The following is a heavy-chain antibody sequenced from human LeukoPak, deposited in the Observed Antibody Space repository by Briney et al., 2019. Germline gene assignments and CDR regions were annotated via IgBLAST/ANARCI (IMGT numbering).Heavy chain of an antibody. CDR2: IKSKTDGGTT. Sequence: PGGSLRLYCAASGFTFSNAWMRWVRQAPGKGLEWVGRIKSKTDGGTTDYAAPVKGRFTISRDDSKNTLYLQMNSLKTEDTAVYYCTTDLKFYGSGSYSWDTPTSFDYWGQGTLVTVSS. D-gene: IGHD3-10*01. CDR1: GFTFSNAW. J-gene: IGHJ4*02. V-gene: IGHV3-15*01. CDR3: TTDLKFYGSGSYSWDTPTSFDY.